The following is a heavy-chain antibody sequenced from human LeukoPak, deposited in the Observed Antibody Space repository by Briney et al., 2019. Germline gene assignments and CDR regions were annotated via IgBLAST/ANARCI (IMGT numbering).Heavy chain of an antibody. D-gene: IGHD6-19*01. J-gene: IGHJ4*02. CDR2: IFSNDAK. CDR1: GFSLSTPGVG. V-gene: IGHV2-5*01. CDR3: AHTANTGWYDFDF. Sequence: SGPTLVKPTQPLTLTGTFSGFSLSTPGVGVGWIRQPPGKALESLTLIFSNDAKRYSPCLKNRRTITKDTSKNQVVLMMTNMEPVDTGTYSGAHTANTGWYDFDFWGQGTLVTVSS.